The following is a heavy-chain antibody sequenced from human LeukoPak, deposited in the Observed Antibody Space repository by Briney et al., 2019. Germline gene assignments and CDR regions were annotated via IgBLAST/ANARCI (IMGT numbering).Heavy chain of an antibody. CDR2: IYYSGST. D-gene: IGHD5-24*01. V-gene: IGHV4-39*01. J-gene: IGHJ4*02. CDR3: ARGLRDGYTLFYFDY. CDR1: GGSISSSNYY. Sequence: SETLSLTCTVSGGSISSSNYYWGWIRQSPGKGLEWMGTIYYSGSTYYNPSLKSRVTISVDTSRNQFSLKLRSVTAADTAVYFCARGLRDGYTLFYFDYWGQGTLVTVSS.